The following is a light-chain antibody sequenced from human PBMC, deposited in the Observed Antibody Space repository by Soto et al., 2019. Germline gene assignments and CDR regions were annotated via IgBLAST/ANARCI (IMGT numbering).Light chain of an antibody. CDR2: SAS. V-gene: IGKV3-15*01. Sequence: EIVMTQSPAPLSVSPGERATLSCRASQSISTELAWYQQKPAQPPRLLIYSASTRTTGVPARFTGSGSGSEFTLTISGLPSEEFAVYYCQQGHNWPLTFGQGTRLEI. CDR3: QQGHNWPLT. CDR1: QSISTE. J-gene: IGKJ2*01.